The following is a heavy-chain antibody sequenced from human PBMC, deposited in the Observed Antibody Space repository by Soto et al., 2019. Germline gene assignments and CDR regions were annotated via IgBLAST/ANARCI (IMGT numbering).Heavy chain of an antibody. CDR1: GYTLNEVA. CDR3: TTYHRDYNFDH. CDR2: FDPDEAET. V-gene: IGHV1-24*01. J-gene: IGHJ5*02. Sequence: QVQLVQSGAEVKKPGASVKVSCKVSGYTLNEVAMHWVRQAPGKGLEWLGGFDPDEAETIYAQHFQGRVTMTEDTSTDTVYMELSSLRSEDTALYFCTTYHRDYNFDHWGQGTLVTGSS. D-gene: IGHD4-17*01.